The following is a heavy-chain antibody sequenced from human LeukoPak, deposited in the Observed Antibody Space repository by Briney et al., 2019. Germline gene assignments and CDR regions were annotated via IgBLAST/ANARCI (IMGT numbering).Heavy chain of an antibody. CDR2: ITDSGGST. V-gene: IGHV3-23*01. CDR1: GFTFSNYG. J-gene: IGHJ3*02. D-gene: IGHD6-25*01. Sequence: GSLRLSCAASGFTFSNYGMSWVRQAPGKGLEWVSVITDSGGSTYYADSVKGRFTISRDNSKNTLYLQMNSLGAADTAVYYCAKDRGTSLCDAFDIWGQGTMVTVSS. CDR3: AKDRGTSLCDAFDI.